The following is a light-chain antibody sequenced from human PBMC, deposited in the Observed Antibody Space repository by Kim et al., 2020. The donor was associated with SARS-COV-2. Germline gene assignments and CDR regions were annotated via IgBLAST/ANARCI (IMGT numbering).Light chain of an antibody. Sequence: PGKAARITYGGNNIGTKSVYWYQQKPGQGPVLVINYDRQRPSGIPERISGSNSGHTATLIISRVEAGDEADYYCQVWDNYSDHVVFGGGTKLTVL. CDR1: NIGTKS. J-gene: IGLJ2*01. CDR2: YDR. V-gene: IGLV3-21*04. CDR3: QVWDNYSDHVV.